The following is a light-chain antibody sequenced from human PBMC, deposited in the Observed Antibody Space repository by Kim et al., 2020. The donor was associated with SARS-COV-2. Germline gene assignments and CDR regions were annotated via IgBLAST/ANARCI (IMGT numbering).Light chain of an antibody. CDR1: QSVSSN. V-gene: IGKV3-15*01. Sequence: EIVMTQSPATLSVSPGERATLSCRASQSVSSNLAWYQQKPGQAPRLHIYGASTRATGIPARFSGSGSGTEFSLTISSLQSEDFAVYSCQQYNKWPQTFGQGTKLEI. CDR3: QQYNKWPQT. J-gene: IGKJ2*01. CDR2: GAS.